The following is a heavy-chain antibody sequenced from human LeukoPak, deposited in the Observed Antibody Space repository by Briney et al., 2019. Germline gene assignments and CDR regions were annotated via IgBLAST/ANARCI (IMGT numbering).Heavy chain of an antibody. CDR2: INHSGST. Sequence: SETLSLTCAVYGGSFSGYYWSWIRQPPGKGLEWIGEINHSGSTNYNPSLKSRVTISVDTSKNQFSLKLSSVTAADTAVYYCARGFDSGSYSRWGQGTLVTVSS. CDR1: GGSFSGYY. V-gene: IGHV4-34*01. CDR3: ARGFDSGSYSR. J-gene: IGHJ4*02. D-gene: IGHD1-26*01.